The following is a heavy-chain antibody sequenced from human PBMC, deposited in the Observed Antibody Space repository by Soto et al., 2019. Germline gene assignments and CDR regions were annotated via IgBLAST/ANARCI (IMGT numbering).Heavy chain of an antibody. Sequence: QVQLQQWGAGLLKPSETLSLTCAVYGGSFSGYYWSWIRQPPGKGLEWIGEINHSGSTNYNPSLKRRLTISVDQSKNQFSLKLSSVTAADTAVYYCARGAGYGDYGGYWGQGTLVTVSS. CDR3: ARGAGYGDYGGY. J-gene: IGHJ4*02. V-gene: IGHV4-34*01. CDR2: INHSGST. D-gene: IGHD4-17*01. CDR1: GGSFSGYY.